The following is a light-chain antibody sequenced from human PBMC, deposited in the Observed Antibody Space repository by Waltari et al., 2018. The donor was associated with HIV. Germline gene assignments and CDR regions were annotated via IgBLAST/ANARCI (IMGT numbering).Light chain of an antibody. CDR3: MQALQTPFT. V-gene: IGKV2-28*01. Sequence: DIVMTQSPLSLSVTPGEPASISCRSSQSLLLSNGYNYLDWYLQKPGQSPQLLIYLGSNLASGVPDRFSGSGSGTDFTLKISRVEAEDVGVYYCMQALQTPFTFGPGTKVDIK. CDR2: LGS. J-gene: IGKJ3*01. CDR1: QSLLLSNGYNY.